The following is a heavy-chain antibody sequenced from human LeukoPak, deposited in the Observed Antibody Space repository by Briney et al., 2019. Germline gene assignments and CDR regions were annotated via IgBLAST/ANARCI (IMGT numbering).Heavy chain of an antibody. V-gene: IGHV3-23*01. CDR2: MSGSGDSS. D-gene: IGHD1-26*01. Sequence: GGSLRLSCAASGFTFSKNAMSWVRQAPGKGLEWVSAMSGSGDSSYYADSVKGRFTISRDISKNTLYLRMNSLGVEDTAVYYCAKNKWERSGAFDIWGQGTMVTVSS. CDR1: GFTFSKNA. J-gene: IGHJ3*02. CDR3: AKNKWERSGAFDI.